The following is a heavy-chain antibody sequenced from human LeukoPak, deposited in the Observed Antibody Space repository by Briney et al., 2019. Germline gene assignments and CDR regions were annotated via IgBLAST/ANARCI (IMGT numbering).Heavy chain of an antibody. CDR3: AKTGGCTSTSRFRYPFYFDC. Sequence: GGSLRLSCVASGFTFSGYAMSWVRQAPGKGLEWVSGISGSGGSTYYADSVKGRFTISRDNSKNTLYLQMNSLRAEDTAVYYCAKTGGCTSTSRFRYPFYFDCWGQGTLVTVSS. D-gene: IGHD2-2*01. CDR2: ISGSGGST. J-gene: IGHJ4*02. V-gene: IGHV3-23*01. CDR1: GFTFSGYA.